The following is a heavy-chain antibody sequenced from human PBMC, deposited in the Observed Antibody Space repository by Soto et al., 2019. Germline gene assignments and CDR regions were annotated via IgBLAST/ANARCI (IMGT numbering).Heavy chain of an antibody. CDR1: GGGNLRDYR. Sequence: QVQLVQSGAEVKEPGSSVKVSCKASGGGNLRDYRTTWVRRAPGQGLEWMGGIITKLGSANYAQNFQGRVTITAEESTNTVYMELRSLRSDDTAVYYCARGGDCYNVGAFSWCQGTPVTVSS. D-gene: IGHD2-21*01. J-gene: IGHJ1*01. CDR3: ARGGDCYNVGAFS. CDR2: IITKLGSA. V-gene: IGHV1-69*01.